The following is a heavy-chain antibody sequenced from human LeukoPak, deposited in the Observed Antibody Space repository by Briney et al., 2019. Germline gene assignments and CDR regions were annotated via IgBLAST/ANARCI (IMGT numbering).Heavy chain of an antibody. V-gene: IGHV4-59*01. CDR2: IYYSGST. J-gene: IGHJ5*02. CDR1: GGSISSYY. CDR3: ARDLGSYYYDSSGYGRFDP. D-gene: IGHD3-22*01. Sequence: SETLSLTCTVSGGSISSYYWSWIRQPPGKGLEWIGDIYYSGSTNYNPSLKSRVTISVDTSKNQFSLKLSSVTAADTAVYYCARDLGSYYYDSSGYGRFDPWGQGTLVTVSS.